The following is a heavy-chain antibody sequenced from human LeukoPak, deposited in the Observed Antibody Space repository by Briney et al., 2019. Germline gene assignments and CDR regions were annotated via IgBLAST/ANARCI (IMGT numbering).Heavy chain of an antibody. CDR3: ATKFPVVTAGPSYFDY. V-gene: IGHV4-39*07. J-gene: IGHJ4*02. CDR1: GGSISSSSYY. CDR2: IYYSGST. Sequence: SETLSLTCTVSGGSISSSSYYWGWIRQPPGKGLEWIGSIYYSGSTYYNPSLKSRVTISVDTSKNQFSLKLSSVTAADTAVYYCATKFPVVTAGPSYFDYWGQGTLVTVSS. D-gene: IGHD2-21*02.